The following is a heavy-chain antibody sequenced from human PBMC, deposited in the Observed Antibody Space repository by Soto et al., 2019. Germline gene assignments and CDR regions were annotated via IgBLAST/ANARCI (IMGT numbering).Heavy chain of an antibody. D-gene: IGHD2-2*01. J-gene: IGHJ6*03. CDR3: ARGHLAVVPVASWFYYMDV. V-gene: IGHV1-3*01. CDR2: INAGNGNT. CDR1: GGTFSSYT. Sequence: ASVKVSCKASGGTFSSYTISWVRQAPGQRLERMGRINAGNGNTKFSQNLQGRVTITRDTSARTVYMELSSLRSEDTAVYYCARGHLAVVPVASWFYYMDVWGKGTTVTVSS.